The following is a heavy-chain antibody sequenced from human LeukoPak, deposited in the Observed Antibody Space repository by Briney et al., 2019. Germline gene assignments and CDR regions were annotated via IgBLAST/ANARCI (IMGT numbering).Heavy chain of an antibody. CDR3: ARWYSSGWSYNWFDP. Sequence: PSETLSLTCAVYGGSFSGYYWSWIRQPPGKGLEWIGEINHSGSTNYNPSLKSRVTISVDTSKNQFSLKLSSVTAADTAVYYCARWYSSGWSYNWFDPWGQGTLVTVSS. D-gene: IGHD6-19*01. J-gene: IGHJ5*02. V-gene: IGHV4-34*01. CDR2: INHSGST. CDR1: GGSFSGYY.